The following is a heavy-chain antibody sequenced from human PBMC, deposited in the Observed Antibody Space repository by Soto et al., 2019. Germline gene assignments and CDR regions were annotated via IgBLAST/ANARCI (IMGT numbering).Heavy chain of an antibody. CDR1: GYTFTSYD. CDR2: MNPNSGNT. V-gene: IGHV1-8*01. D-gene: IGHD6-19*01. J-gene: IGHJ4*02. Sequence: ASVKVSCKASGYTFTSYDINWVRQATGQGLEWMGWMNPNSGNTGYAQKFQGRVTMTRNTSISTAYMELSSLRSEDTAVYYCARRYGIAVAGTARLGYWGQGTLVTVSS. CDR3: ARRYGIAVAGTARLGY.